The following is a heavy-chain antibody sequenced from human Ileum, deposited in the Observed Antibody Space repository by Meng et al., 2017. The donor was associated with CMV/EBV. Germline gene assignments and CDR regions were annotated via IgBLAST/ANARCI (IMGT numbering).Heavy chain of an antibody. CDR1: GFTFNTHW. V-gene: IGHV3-74*01. Sequence: GESLKISCAASGFTFNTHWMHWVRQAPGKVLVWVSRINGDGSSANYGDSVKGRFTTSRDNAMNTLYLKLSNLRAEDTGVYYCTRMFEGGTFVFRYWGQGTQVTVSS. CDR3: TRMFEGGTFVFRY. CDR2: INGDGSSA. D-gene: IGHD2-15*01. J-gene: IGHJ4*02.